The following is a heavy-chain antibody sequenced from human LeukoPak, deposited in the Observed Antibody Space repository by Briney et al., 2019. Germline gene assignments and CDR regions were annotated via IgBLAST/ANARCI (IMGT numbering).Heavy chain of an antibody. CDR3: ASQSYARFDP. D-gene: IGHD3-16*01. J-gene: IGHJ5*02. CDR2: ISGNGGST. Sequence: GGSLRLSCAASGFTFSSYVMHWVRQSPGKGLEYVSGISGNGGSTYYANSVKGRFTISRDNSKNTLYLQMNSLRVEDTAVYYCASQSYARFDPWGQGTLVTVSS. CDR1: GFTFSSYV. V-gene: IGHV3-64*01.